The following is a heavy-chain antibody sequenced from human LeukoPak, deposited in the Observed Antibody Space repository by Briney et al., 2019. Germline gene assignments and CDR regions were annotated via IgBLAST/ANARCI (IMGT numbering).Heavy chain of an antibody. Sequence: GGSLRLSCAASGFTFSSYAMNWVRQAPGTGLEWISYISPSSTLIYYADSVKGRFTISRDNAKKSLFLQMNSLRAEDTAVYYCASLASEWELPEVDYWGLGTLVTVSS. J-gene: IGHJ4*02. CDR1: GFTFSSYA. CDR3: ASLASEWELPEVDY. V-gene: IGHV3-48*01. CDR2: ISPSSTLI. D-gene: IGHD1-26*01.